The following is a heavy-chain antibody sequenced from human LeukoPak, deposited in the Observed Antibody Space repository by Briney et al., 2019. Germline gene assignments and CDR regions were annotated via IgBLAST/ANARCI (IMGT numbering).Heavy chain of an antibody. J-gene: IGHJ5*02. V-gene: IGHV4-59*08. CDR1: GVSISNFY. D-gene: IGHD4-17*01. CDR3: ATCRDEFGDYGFTS. CDR2: IYYSGGT. Sequence: KTSETLFLTCTVSGVSISNFYLSWIRQPPGKGMEWIWYIYYSGGTDYNPSLKSRVTISVDTSKNQFSLKLRSVTAADTAVYYCATCRDEFGDYGFTSWGQGTLVTVSS.